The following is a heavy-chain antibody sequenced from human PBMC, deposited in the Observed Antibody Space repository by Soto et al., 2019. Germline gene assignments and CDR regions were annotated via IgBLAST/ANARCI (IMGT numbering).Heavy chain of an antibody. J-gene: IGHJ5*02. CDR1: GFTFDSYG. V-gene: IGHV3-23*01. CDR2: IGGSGDYT. CDR3: ARTSSGTREGFDP. D-gene: IGHD1-7*01. Sequence: GGSLRLSCAASGFTFDSYGMTWVRQAPGKGLEWVSSIGGSGDYTYYADSVRGRFTLTRTTSISTAYMELSSLRSDDTAVYYCARTSSGTREGFDPWGQGTLVTVSS.